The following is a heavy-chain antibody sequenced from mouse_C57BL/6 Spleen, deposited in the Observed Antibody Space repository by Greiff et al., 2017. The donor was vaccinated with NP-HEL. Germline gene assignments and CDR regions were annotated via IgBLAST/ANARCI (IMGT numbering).Heavy chain of an antibody. CDR3: AKDYYYGSSYVWYFDV. Sequence: VQLQQSDAELVKPGASVKISCKVSGYTFTDHTIHWMKQRPEQGLEWIGYIYPRDGSTKYNEKFKGKATLTADKSSSTAYMQLNSLTSEDSAVYFCAKDYYYGSSYVWYFDVWGTGTTVTVSS. CDR1: GYTFTDHT. V-gene: IGHV1-78*01. CDR2: IYPRDGST. J-gene: IGHJ1*03. D-gene: IGHD1-1*01.